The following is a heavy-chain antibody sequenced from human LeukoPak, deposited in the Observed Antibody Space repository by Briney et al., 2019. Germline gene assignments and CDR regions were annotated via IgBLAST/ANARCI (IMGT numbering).Heavy chain of an antibody. CDR3: ARGGYIYGYTVGQDY. CDR2: INTYGSTT. D-gene: IGHD5-18*01. Sequence: GGSLRLSCAASGFTFSNYWMHWVRQAPGKGLVWVSRINTYGSTTAYADSVKGRFTISRDNAKNTVYLQVNSLRAEDSGFYFCARGGYIYGYTVGQDYWGQGTLVTVSS. CDR1: GFTFSNYW. J-gene: IGHJ4*02. V-gene: IGHV3-74*01.